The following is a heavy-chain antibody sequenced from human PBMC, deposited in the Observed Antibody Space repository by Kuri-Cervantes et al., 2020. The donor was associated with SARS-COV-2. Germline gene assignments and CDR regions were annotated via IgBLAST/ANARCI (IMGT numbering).Heavy chain of an antibody. V-gene: IGHV4/OR15-8*01. J-gene: IGHJ6*02. D-gene: IGHD3-22*01. CDR1: GGSISSSNW. CDR3: ARVRFSSGYYYYYGMDV. CDR2: INHSGST. Sequence: ESLKISCAVSGGSISSSNWWSWIRQPPGKGLEWIGEINHSGSTNYNPSLKSRVTISVDTSKNQFSLKLSSVTAADTAVYYCARVRFSSGYYYYYGMDVWGQGTTVTVSS.